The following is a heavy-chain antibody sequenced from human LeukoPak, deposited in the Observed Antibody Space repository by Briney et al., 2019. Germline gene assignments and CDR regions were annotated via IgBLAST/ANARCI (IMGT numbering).Heavy chain of an antibody. D-gene: IGHD1-26*01. Sequence: SETLSLTCSVSGGSISSSSYYWGWIRQPPEKGLEWIGSIYYSGSTYYNPSLKSRVTISVDTSKNQFSLKLSSVTAADTAVYYCARHPKKNGIVGATIYGWGQGTLVTVSS. CDR1: GGSISSSSYY. J-gene: IGHJ4*02. V-gene: IGHV4-39*01. CDR2: IYYSGST. CDR3: ARHPKKNGIVGATIYG.